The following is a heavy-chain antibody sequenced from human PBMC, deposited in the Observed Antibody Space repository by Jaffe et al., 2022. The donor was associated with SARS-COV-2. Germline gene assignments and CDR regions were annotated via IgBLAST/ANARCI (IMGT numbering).Heavy chain of an antibody. D-gene: IGHD5-12*01. J-gene: IGHJ5*02. CDR1: GFTFSSDA. CDR2: ISRSRSDT. Sequence: EVQLLQSGGGLVQPGGSLRLSCAASGFTFSSDAMSWVRQAPGKGPEWVSSISRSRSDTYYADSVQGRFTISRDNSKNSLYLQMNSLRAEDTAVYYCAKGGGSNWFDPWGQGTLVSVSS. V-gene: IGHV3-23*01. CDR3: AKGGGSNWFDP.